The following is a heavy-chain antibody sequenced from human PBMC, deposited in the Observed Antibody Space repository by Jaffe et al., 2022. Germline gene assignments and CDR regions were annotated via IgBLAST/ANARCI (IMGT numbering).Heavy chain of an antibody. CDR3: ARAPAYYDILTGYPYWYFDL. CDR2: IYYSGST. D-gene: IGHD3-9*01. V-gene: IGHV4-59*01. J-gene: IGHJ2*01. CDR1: GGSISSYY. Sequence: QVQLQESGPGLVKPSETLSLTCTVSGGSISSYYWSWIRQPPGKGLEWIGYIYYSGSTNYNPSLKSRVTISVDTSKNQFSLKLSSVTAADTAVYYCARAPAYYDILTGYPYWYFDLWGRGTLVTVSS.